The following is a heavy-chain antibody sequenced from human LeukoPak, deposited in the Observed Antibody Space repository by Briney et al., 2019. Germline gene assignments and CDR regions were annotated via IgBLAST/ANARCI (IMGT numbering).Heavy chain of an antibody. D-gene: IGHD6-13*01. V-gene: IGHV1-2*02. CDR3: ARLAAAGSWFDP. CDR2: INPDTGGT. CDR1: GYTFTRYY. J-gene: IGHJ5*02. Sequence: ASVKVSCKASGYTFTRYYMHWVRQAPGQGLEWMGWINPDTGGTNYAQKFQGRVTMTRDTSISTAYMELSRLRSDDTAVYYCARLAAAGSWFDPWGQGTLVTVSS.